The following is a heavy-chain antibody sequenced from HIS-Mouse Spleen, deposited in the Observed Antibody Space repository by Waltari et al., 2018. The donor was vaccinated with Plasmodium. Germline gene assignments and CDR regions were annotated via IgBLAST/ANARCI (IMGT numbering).Heavy chain of an antibody. CDR1: GFTFDDYA. CDR3: AKDILPSIAARLPDY. CDR2: IRWNRGSS. Sequence: EVQLVESGGGLVQPGRSLRLSCAASGFTFDDYAMHWVRQAPGKVLGLVSGIRWNRGSSGYADSVKGPFTLSRDNAKNSLYLQMNSLRAEDTALYYCAKDILPSIAARLPDYWGQGTLVTVSS. J-gene: IGHJ4*02. V-gene: IGHV3-9*01. D-gene: IGHD6-6*01.